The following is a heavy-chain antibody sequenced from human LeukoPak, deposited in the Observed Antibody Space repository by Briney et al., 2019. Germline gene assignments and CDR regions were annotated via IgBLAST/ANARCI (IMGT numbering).Heavy chain of an antibody. D-gene: IGHD4-11*01. CDR1: GFTFKNYG. CDR2: IRYDGSNE. CDR3: AKVLRNYRDYVDY. Sequence: GGSLRLSCAASGFTFKNYGMLWVRQAPGKGLEWVAFIRYDGSNEYYPDSVKGRFTISRDNSKNTLYLQMNSLRAEDTAVYYCAKVLRNYRDYVDYWGQGTLVTVSS. J-gene: IGHJ4*02. V-gene: IGHV3-30*02.